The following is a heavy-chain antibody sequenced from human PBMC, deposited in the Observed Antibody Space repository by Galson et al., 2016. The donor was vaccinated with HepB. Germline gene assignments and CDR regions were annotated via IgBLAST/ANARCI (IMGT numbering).Heavy chain of an antibody. D-gene: IGHD6-19*01. CDR2: ISYGYSI. CDR3: ARDWGSSGWYNWFDP. Sequence: SLRLSCAASGFSFSDYAIHWVRQAPGKGPEWLSIISYGYSINYADSVKGRFTISRDNSKNTVYLQMNNLRREDTALYYCARDWGSSGWYNWFDPWGQGTLVTVSS. V-gene: IGHV3-30*04. CDR1: GFSFSDYA. J-gene: IGHJ5*02.